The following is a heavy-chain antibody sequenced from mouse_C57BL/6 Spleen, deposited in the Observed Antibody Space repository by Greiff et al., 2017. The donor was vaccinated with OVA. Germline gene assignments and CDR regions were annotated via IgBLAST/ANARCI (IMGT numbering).Heavy chain of an antibody. CDR2: IYPGSGST. Sequence: QVQLQQPGAELVKPGASVKMSCKASGYTFTSYWITWVKQRPGQGLEWIGDIYPGSGSTNYNEKFKSKATLTVDTSSSTAYMQLSSLTSEDSAVYYCARGTAYGNYVPPWFAYWGQGTLVTVSA. J-gene: IGHJ3*01. V-gene: IGHV1-55*01. CDR3: ARGTAYGNYVPPWFAY. D-gene: IGHD2-1*01. CDR1: GYTFTSYW.